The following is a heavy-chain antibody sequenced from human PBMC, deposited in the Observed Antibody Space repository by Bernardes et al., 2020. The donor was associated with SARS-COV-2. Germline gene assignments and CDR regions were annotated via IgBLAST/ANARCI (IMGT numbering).Heavy chain of an antibody. Sequence: GESLKISCGGSGYNFNTQWVAWVRQVAGKGLEYMWIYYPGYAETKYGPSFQGRVTITADKSINTVYLQWNRLEASDTAMYYCATSPILSGLPFDHWGQGTLITVSS. J-gene: IGHJ4*02. CDR1: GYNFNTQW. CDR2: YYPGYAET. CDR3: ATSPILSGLPFDH. V-gene: IGHV5-51*01. D-gene: IGHD6-19*01.